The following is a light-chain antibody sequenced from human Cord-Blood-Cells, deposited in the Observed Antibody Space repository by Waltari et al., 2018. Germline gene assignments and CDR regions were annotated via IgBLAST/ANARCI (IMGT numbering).Light chain of an antibody. CDR1: STDVGGYNY. Sequence: QSALTQPRSVSGSPRQSVTISCTGTSTDVGGYNYVSWYQQHPGKAPKLMIYDVSKRPSGVPDRFSGSKSGNTASLTISGLQAEDEADYYCCSYAGSDVVFGGGTKLTVL. J-gene: IGLJ2*01. CDR2: DVS. V-gene: IGLV2-11*01. CDR3: CSYAGSDVV.